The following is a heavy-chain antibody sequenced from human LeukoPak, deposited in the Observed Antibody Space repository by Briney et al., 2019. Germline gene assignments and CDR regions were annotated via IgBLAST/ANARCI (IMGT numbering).Heavy chain of an antibody. Sequence: PGGSLRLSCAASGFTVSSNYMSWVRQAPGKGLEWVSVIYSGGSTYYADSVKGRFTISRDNSKNTLYLQMNSLRAEDTAVYYCARDSLWFGEYIDYWGQGTLVTVSS. CDR2: IYSGGST. V-gene: IGHV3-66*01. CDR3: ARDSLWFGEYIDY. CDR1: GFTVSSNY. D-gene: IGHD3-10*01. J-gene: IGHJ4*02.